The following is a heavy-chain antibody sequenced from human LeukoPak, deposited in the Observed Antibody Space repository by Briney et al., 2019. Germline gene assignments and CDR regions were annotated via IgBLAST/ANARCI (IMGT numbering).Heavy chain of an antibody. V-gene: IGHV1-18*04. CDR1: GYTFTSYG. J-gene: IGHJ4*02. CDR2: ISAYNGNT. CDR3: ARPYGSGSYDY. Sequence: ASVKVSCKASGYTFTSYGISWVRQAPGQGLEWMGWISAYNGNTNYAQKLQGRVTTTTDTSTSTAYMELRSLGSDDTAVYYCARPYGSGSYDYWGQGTLVTVSS. D-gene: IGHD3-10*01.